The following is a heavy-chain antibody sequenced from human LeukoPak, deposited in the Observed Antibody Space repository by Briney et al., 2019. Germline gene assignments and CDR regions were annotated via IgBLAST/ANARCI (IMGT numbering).Heavy chain of an antibody. Sequence: GASLRLSCAASGFTVSNNYMSWVRQAPGKGLEWVSVIYSAGSTFYADSVKGRFTISRDNSNNTVYLQMNSLRAEDTAVYYCTRDSGTYNWFDPWGQGTLVTVSS. CDR3: TRDSGTYNWFDP. CDR1: GFTVSNNY. J-gene: IGHJ5*02. CDR2: IYSAGST. V-gene: IGHV3-66*01. D-gene: IGHD1-26*01.